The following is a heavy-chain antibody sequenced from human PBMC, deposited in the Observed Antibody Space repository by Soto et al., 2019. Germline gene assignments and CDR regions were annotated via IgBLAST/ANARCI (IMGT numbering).Heavy chain of an antibody. D-gene: IGHD3-22*01. CDR2: INPSGGST. Sequence: GASVKVSCKASGYTFTSYYMHWVRQAPGQGLEWMGIINPSGGSTSYAQKFQGRVTMTRDTSTSTVYMELSRLRSDDTAVYYCARGNIVVVMTNWFDPWGQGTLVTVSS. CDR1: GYTFTSYY. CDR3: ARGNIVVVMTNWFDP. V-gene: IGHV1-46*01. J-gene: IGHJ5*02.